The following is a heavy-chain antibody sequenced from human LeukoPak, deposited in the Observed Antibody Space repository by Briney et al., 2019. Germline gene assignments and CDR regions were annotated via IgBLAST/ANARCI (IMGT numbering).Heavy chain of an antibody. CDR1: GGSISSYY. Sequence: SETLSLTCTVSGGSISSYYWTWIRQPPGKGLEWIGYIYYSATTNYNPSLKSRVTMSVDTSKNQFSLKLSSVTAADTAVYYCARAWDRNDYYYYMDVWGKGTTVAVSS. J-gene: IGHJ6*03. CDR2: IYYSATT. V-gene: IGHV4-59*01. CDR3: ARAWDRNDYYYYMDV. D-gene: IGHD1-26*01.